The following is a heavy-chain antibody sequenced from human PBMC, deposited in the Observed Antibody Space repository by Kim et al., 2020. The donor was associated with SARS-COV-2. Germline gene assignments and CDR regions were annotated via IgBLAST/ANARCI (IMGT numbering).Heavy chain of an antibody. D-gene: IGHD4-17*01. CDR2: IYPGDSDT. CDR1: GYTFTTYW. J-gene: IGHJ2*01. Sequence: GESLKISCKGSGYTFTTYWIAWVRQMPGKGLEWMGIIYPGDSDTTYSPSFQGQVTISADKSISTAYLQWSSLKASDTAMYFCARRRVLFGDYAFDFWGRGTLVTVSS. CDR3: ARRRVLFGDYAFDF. V-gene: IGHV5-51*01.